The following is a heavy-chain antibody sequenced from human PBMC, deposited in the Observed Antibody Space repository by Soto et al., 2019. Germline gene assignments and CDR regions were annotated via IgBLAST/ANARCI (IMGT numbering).Heavy chain of an antibody. V-gene: IGHV4-30-2*01. CDR1: GGSISSGGYS. J-gene: IGHJ6*02. CDR2: IYHSGST. Sequence: SETLSLTCTVSGGSISSGGYSWSWIRKPPGKGLEWIGYIYHSGSTYYNPSLKSRVTISVDRSKNQFSLKLSSVTAADTAVYYCARVPDYGDPYYYYYGMDVWGQGTTVTVSS. CDR3: ARVPDYGDPYYYYYGMDV. D-gene: IGHD4-17*01.